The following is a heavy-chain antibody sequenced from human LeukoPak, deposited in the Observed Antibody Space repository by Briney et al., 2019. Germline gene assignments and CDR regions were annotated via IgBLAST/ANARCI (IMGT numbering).Heavy chain of an antibody. J-gene: IGHJ5*02. D-gene: IGHD3-9*01. CDR1: GFTFTSSA. CDR2: IVVGSGNT. Sequence: SVKVSCKASGFTFTSSAVQWLRQARGQRLEWIGWIVVGSGNTNYAQKFQERVTITRDMSTSTAYMELSSLRSEDTAVYYCACEGDHYDILTGQNWFDPWGQGTLVTVSS. CDR3: ACEGDHYDILTGQNWFDP. V-gene: IGHV1-58*01.